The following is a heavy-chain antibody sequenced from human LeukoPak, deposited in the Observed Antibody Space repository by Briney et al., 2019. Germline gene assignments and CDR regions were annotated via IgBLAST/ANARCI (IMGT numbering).Heavy chain of an antibody. CDR3: ARRVAVAGPLDY. CDR2: IYYTGST. Sequence: PSETLSLTCTVSGGSISSYYWSWIRQPPGKGLEWIGYIYYTGSTNYNPSLKSRVTISVDTSKNQFSLKPSSVTAADTAVYYCARRVAVAGPLDYWGQGTLVPVSS. J-gene: IGHJ4*02. D-gene: IGHD6-19*01. CDR1: GGSISSYY. V-gene: IGHV4-59*08.